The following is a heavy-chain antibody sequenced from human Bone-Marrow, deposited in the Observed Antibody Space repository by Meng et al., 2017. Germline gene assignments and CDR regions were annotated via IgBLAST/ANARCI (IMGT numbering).Heavy chain of an antibody. CDR2: ISYDGSNK. CDR1: GFTFSSYA. J-gene: IGHJ5*02. D-gene: IGHD3-3*01. CDR3: ARDRYYDFWSGYYRADRAKNWFDP. V-gene: IGHV3-30*04. Sequence: GESLKISCAASGFTFSSYAMHWVRQAPGKGLEWVAVISYDGSNKYYADSVKGRFTISRDNSKNTLYLQMNSLKTEDTAVYYCARDRYYDFWSGYYRADRAKNWFDPWGQGTLVTVSS.